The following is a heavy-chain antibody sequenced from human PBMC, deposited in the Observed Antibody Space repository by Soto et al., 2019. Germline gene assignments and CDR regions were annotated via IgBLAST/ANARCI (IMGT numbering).Heavy chain of an antibody. D-gene: IGHD2-8*01. CDR1: GGTFSSYA. V-gene: IGHV1-69*13. CDR3: ARDPGYCTNRVCHNPYYYYGMDV. Sequence: SVKVSCKASGGTFSSYAISWVRQAPGEGLEGMGGIIPIFGTANYAQKFQGRVTITADESTSTAYMELSSLRSEDTAVYYCARDPGYCTNRVCHNPYYYYGMDVWGQGTTVTVSS. J-gene: IGHJ6*02. CDR2: IIPIFGTA.